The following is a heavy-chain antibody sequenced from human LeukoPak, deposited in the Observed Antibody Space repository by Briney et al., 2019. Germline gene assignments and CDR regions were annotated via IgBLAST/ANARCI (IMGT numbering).Heavy chain of an antibody. D-gene: IGHD3-22*01. CDR1: GGTFSSDG. Sequence: ASVKVSCKASGGTFSSDGISWVRQAPGQGLEWMGGIIPIFGTAHYAQNFQGSVTITADESTSTAYMELSSLRSEDTAVYYCARENYYDSSGYYSSLGGFDYWGQGTLVTVSS. CDR3: ARENYYDSSGYYSSLGGFDY. J-gene: IGHJ4*02. CDR2: IIPIFGTA. V-gene: IGHV1-69*13.